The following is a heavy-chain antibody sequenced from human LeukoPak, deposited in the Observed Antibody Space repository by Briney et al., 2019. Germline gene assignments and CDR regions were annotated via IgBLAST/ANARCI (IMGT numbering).Heavy chain of an antibody. D-gene: IGHD5-18*01. Sequence: GGSLRLSCAASGFTFDDYAMHWVRQAPGKGLEWVSGINWNSGRIGYVDSVKGRFTISRDNAKNSLYLEMNSLKPEDTALYYCVKASGYSYGFYYFDYWGQGTLVTVSS. J-gene: IGHJ4*02. CDR1: GFTFDDYA. V-gene: IGHV3-9*01. CDR2: INWNSGRI. CDR3: VKASGYSYGFYYFDY.